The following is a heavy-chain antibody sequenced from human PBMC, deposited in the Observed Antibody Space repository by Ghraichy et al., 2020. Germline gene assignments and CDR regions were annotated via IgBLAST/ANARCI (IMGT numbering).Heavy chain of an antibody. CDR3: ARARDFWSGYPLGY. Sequence: SQTLSLTCTVSGDSISNYYWAWIRQPPGEGLEWIGYISYSGSTRYNPSLKSRLTISLDTSKNHFSLKLSSVTAADTAVYFCARARDFWSGYPLGYWGQGTLVTVSS. CDR2: ISYSGST. D-gene: IGHD3-3*01. J-gene: IGHJ4*02. CDR1: GDSISNYY. V-gene: IGHV4-59*01.